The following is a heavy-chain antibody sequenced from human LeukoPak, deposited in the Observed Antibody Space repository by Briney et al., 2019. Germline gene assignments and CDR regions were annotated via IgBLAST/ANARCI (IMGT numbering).Heavy chain of an antibody. V-gene: IGHV3-30-3*02. Sequence: PGRSLRLSCAASGFTFSSYAMHWVRQAPGKGLEWVAVISYDGSNKYYADSVKGRFTISRDNSKNTLYLQMNSLRAEDTAVYFCTKHRSDFWSASDYWGLGTLVTVSS. CDR2: ISYDGSNK. CDR1: GFTFSSYA. D-gene: IGHD3-3*01. J-gene: IGHJ4*02. CDR3: TKHRSDFWSASDY.